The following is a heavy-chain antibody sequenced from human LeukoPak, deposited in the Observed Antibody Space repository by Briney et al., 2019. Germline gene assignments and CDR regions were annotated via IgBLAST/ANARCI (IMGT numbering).Heavy chain of an antibody. J-gene: IGHJ4*02. D-gene: IGHD2-15*01. CDR2: IYHSGST. Sequence: PSETLSLTCTVSGYSISSGYYWGWIRQPPGKGLEWSGSIYHSGSTYYNPSLKSRVTISVDTSKNQFSLKLSSVTAADTAVYYCARQYSGYSGGGLDYCGQGTLVTVSS. CDR3: ARQYSGYSGGGLDY. CDR1: GYSISSGYY. V-gene: IGHV4-38-2*02.